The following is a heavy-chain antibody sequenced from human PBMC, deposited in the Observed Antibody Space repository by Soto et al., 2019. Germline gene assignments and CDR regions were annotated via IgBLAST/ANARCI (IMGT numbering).Heavy chain of an antibody. J-gene: IGHJ6*02. CDR3: AREGMGYSGSGMDV. V-gene: IGHV1-69*12. CDR2: IIPIFGTA. CDR1: GGTFSSYA. D-gene: IGHD6-13*01. Sequence: QVQLVQSGAEVKKPGSSVKVSCKASGGTFSSYAISWVRQAPGQGLEWMGGIIPIFGTANYAQKFQGRVTLDADGSTGTAYMELSSLRSGDTAVYYCAREGMGYSGSGMDVWGQGTTVTVSS.